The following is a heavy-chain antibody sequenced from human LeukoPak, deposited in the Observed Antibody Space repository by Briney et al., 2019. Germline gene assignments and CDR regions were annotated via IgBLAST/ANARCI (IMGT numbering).Heavy chain of an antibody. D-gene: IGHD2-21*01. CDR2: ISAYNGNT. CDR1: GYTFTSYG. J-gene: IGHJ4*02. V-gene: IGHV1-18*01. Sequence: ASVKVSCKASGYTFTSYGISWVRQAPGQGLEWMGWISAYNGNTNYAQKLQGRVTMTTDTSTSTAYMELRSLRSDDTAVYYCARDRAYDNGPWYFDCWGQGTLVTVSS. CDR3: ARDRAYDNGPWYFDC.